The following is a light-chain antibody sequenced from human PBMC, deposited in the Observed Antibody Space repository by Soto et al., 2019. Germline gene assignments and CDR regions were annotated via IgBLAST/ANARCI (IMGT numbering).Light chain of an antibody. V-gene: IGLV2-14*01. CDR1: SSDVGGYNY. CDR3: SSYTTSSTPVV. J-gene: IGLJ2*01. Sequence: QSALTQPASVSGSPGQSITISCTGTSSDVGGYNYVSWYQQHPGKGPKLMIYEVSNRPSGVSNRFSGSKSGNTASLTISGRQAEDEADYYCSSYTTSSTPVVFGGGTQLTVL. CDR2: EVS.